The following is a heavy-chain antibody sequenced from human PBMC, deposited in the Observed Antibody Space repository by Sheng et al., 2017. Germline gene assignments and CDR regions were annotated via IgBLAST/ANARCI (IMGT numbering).Heavy chain of an antibody. CDR2: IYHSGST. CDR3: ARARVVVVAATGYFDY. D-gene: IGHD2-15*01. Sequence: QVQLQESGPGLVKPSETLSLTCAVSGYSISSGYYWGWIRQPPGKGLEWIGSIYHSGSTYYNPSLKSRVTISVDTSKNQFSLKLSSVTAADTAVYYCARARVVVVAATGYFDYWGQGNPGSPSP. J-gene: IGHJ4*02. CDR1: GYSISSGYY. V-gene: IGHV4-38-2*01.